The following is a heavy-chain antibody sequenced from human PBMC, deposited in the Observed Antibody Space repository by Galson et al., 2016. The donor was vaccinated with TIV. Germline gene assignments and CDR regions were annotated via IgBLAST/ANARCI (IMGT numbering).Heavy chain of an antibody. V-gene: IGHV1-69*13. CDR3: ARAGGGYHDTYWYFDL. J-gene: IGHJ2*01. Sequence: QSGAEVKKPGASVKVSCKASGGIFRNYPISWVRQAPGQGLEWMGGIIPIFNIADYAQKFQGRVTITADESARTVSMELSSLRSDDTAVYYCARAGGGYHDTYWYFDLWGRGTLVTVSS. D-gene: IGHD3-22*01. CDR2: IIPIFNIA. CDR1: GGIFRNYP.